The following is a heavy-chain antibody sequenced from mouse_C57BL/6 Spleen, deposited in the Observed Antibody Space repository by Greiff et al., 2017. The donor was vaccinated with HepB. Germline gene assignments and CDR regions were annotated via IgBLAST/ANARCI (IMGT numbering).Heavy chain of an antibody. CDR2: IDPNSGGT. CDR3: AREGIYYYGSSGPYWYFDV. J-gene: IGHJ1*03. D-gene: IGHD1-1*01. V-gene: IGHV1-72*01. CDR1: GYTFTSYW. Sequence: VQLQQPGAELVKPGASVKLSCKASGYTFTSYWMHWVKQRPGRGLEWIGRIDPNSGGTKYNEKFKSKATLTVDKPSSTAYMQVSSLTSEDSAVYYCAREGIYYYGSSGPYWYFDVWGTGTTVTVSS.